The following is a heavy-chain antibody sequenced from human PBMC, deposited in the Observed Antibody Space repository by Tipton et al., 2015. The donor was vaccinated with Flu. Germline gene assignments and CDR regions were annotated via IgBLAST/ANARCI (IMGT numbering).Heavy chain of an antibody. CDR2: INPGSDAT. CDR3: ARGAYEGGY. Sequence: QLVQSGAEVREPGASVKVSCKASGYTFTDYYMHWVRQAPGQGLEWMGRINPGSDATDYAQKFLVRVTLTTDTSSGTAYMELHTLRFDDTAVYFCARGAYEGGYWGQGTLVTVSS. CDR1: GYTFTDYY. V-gene: IGHV1-2*06. J-gene: IGHJ4*02. D-gene: IGHD5-12*01.